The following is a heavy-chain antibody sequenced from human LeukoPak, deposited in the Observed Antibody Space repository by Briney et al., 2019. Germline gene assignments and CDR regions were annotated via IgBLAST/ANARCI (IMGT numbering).Heavy chain of an antibody. CDR1: GFPFSSYA. Sequence: GGSLRLSCAASGFPFSSYAMSWVRQAPGKGLEWVSTISGSDGATYYADSVKGRFTISRDISKNTLSLQMNSLRAEDTAIYYCAKDVTANPYYFVDWGQRTPLTVSS. J-gene: IGHJ4*02. V-gene: IGHV3-23*01. D-gene: IGHD1-14*01. CDR2: ISGSDGAT. CDR3: AKDVTANPYYFVD.